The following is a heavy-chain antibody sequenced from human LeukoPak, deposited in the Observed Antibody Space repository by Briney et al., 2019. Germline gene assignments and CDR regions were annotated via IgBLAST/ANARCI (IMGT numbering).Heavy chain of an antibody. Sequence: ASVKVSCKASGGTFSSNAVNWVRQATGQGLEWMGWMNPNSGNTGYAQKFQGRVTMTRNTSISTAYMELSSLRSEDTAVYYCARGSSGEPWGQGTLVTVSS. CDR2: MNPNSGNT. CDR3: ARGSSGEP. V-gene: IGHV1-8*02. CDR1: GGTFSSNA. D-gene: IGHD1-26*01. J-gene: IGHJ5*02.